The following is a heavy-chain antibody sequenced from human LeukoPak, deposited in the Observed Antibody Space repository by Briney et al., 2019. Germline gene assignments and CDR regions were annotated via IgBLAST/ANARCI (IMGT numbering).Heavy chain of an antibody. CDR1: GFTFSSYA. Sequence: GGSLRLSCAASGFTFSSYAMHWVRQAPGKGLEWVAVISYDGSNKYYADSVKGRFTISRDNSKNMLYLQMNSLRAEDTAVYYCARTPGTSYYFDYWGQGTLVTVSS. J-gene: IGHJ4*02. D-gene: IGHD1-7*01. CDR3: ARTPGTSYYFDY. V-gene: IGHV3-30-3*01. CDR2: ISYDGSNK.